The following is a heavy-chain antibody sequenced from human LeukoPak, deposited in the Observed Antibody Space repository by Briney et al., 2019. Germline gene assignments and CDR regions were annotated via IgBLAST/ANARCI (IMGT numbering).Heavy chain of an antibody. J-gene: IGHJ4*02. V-gene: IGHV4-39*07. CDR3: ARSILRYYYNASGYHLYYFDY. CDR1: GGSFSSSSYY. D-gene: IGHD3-22*01. CDR2: ISYRGNN. Sequence: SETLSLTCTVSGGSFSSSSYYWGWIRQPPGKGLEWIGSISYRGNNYHNPSVKSRVIMSVDTSKNQFSLALRSVTAADTAVYYCARSILRYYYNASGYHLYYFDYWGQGMLVTVSS.